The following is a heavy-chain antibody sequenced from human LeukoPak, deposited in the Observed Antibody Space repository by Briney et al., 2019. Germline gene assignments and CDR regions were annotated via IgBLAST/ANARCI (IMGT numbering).Heavy chain of an antibody. V-gene: IGHV5-51*01. D-gene: IGHD3-22*01. CDR1: GNSFTTYW. J-gene: IGHJ4*02. CDR2: IYPGDSDT. Sequence: GESLQISCKGSGNSFTTYWIGWVRPMPGKGLEWMGIIYPGDSDTRYNPSFQGQVTISADKSISTAYLQWSSLKASDTAMYYCARRSTYYYYFDYWGQGTLVTVSS. CDR3: ARRSTYYYYFDY.